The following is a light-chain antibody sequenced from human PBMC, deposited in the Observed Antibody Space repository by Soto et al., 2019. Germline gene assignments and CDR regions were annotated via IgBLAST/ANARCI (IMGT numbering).Light chain of an antibody. J-gene: IGKJ1*01. Sequence: DMQVTQSPSSLSASIGDRVTITCRTSQSISIYLNWYQQKPGKAPMVLIYAASTLQSGVPSRFAGSGSGTDFTLTISSLQPEDFATYYCQQAYTNPRTFGQGTKVDIK. CDR1: QSISIY. CDR2: AAS. CDR3: QQAYTNPRT. V-gene: IGKV1-39*01.